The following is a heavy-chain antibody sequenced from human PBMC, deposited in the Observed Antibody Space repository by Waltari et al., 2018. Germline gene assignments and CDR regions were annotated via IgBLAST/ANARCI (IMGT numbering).Heavy chain of an antibody. V-gene: IGHV4-34*01. D-gene: IGHD5-18*01. CDR1: GGSFSGYY. J-gene: IGHJ6*02. CDR2: INHRGST. CDR3: ARLCPPRHSYGYKLLYYYGMDV. Sequence: QEQLQQWGAGLLKPSETLSLTCAVYGGSFSGYYWSWIRQPPGKGQEWIGEINHRGSTNYNPSLKSRVTISVDTSKNQFSLKLSSVTAADTAVYYCARLCPPRHSYGYKLLYYYGMDVWGQGTTVTVSS.